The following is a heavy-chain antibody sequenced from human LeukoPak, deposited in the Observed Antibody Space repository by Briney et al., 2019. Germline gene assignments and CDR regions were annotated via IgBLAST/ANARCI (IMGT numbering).Heavy chain of an antibody. CDR2: IYYSGST. Sequence: SETLSLTCTVSGGSISSSSYYWGWIRQPPGKGLEWIGSIYYSGSTYYNPSLKSRVTISVDTSKNQLSLKLSSVTAADTAVYYCASRITIFGVVIGPFQHWGQGTLVTVSS. CDR3: ASRITIFGVVIGPFQH. CDR1: GGSISSSSYY. V-gene: IGHV4-39*01. D-gene: IGHD3-3*01. J-gene: IGHJ1*01.